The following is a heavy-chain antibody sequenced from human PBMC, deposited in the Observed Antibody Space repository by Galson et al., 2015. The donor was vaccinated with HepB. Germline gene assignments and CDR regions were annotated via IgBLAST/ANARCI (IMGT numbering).Heavy chain of an antibody. Sequence: SLRLSCAASGFTVSSNYMSWVRQAPGKGLEWVSVIYSGGSTYYADSVKGRFTISRDNSKNTLYLRMNSLRAEDTAVYYCATTEGSGSRYLESSGYFDLWGRGTLVTVSS. CDR3: ATTEGSGSRYLESSGYFDL. CDR2: IYSGGST. CDR1: GFTVSSNY. V-gene: IGHV3-66*01. D-gene: IGHD3-10*01. J-gene: IGHJ2*01.